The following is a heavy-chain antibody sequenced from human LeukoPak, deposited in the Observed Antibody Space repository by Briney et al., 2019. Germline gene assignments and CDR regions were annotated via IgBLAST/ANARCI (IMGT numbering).Heavy chain of an antibody. D-gene: IGHD2-2*01. Sequence: PGGSLRLSCPASGFTFSSYSMNWVRQAPGKGLEGISYISSSTSTIYYADSVKGRFTISRDNAKNSLYLQMNSLRVEDTAVYYCTRVGYCATTSCRTAFDIWGQGTVVTVSS. CDR1: GFTFSSYS. CDR3: TRVGYCATTSCRTAFDI. CDR2: ISSSTSTI. V-gene: IGHV3-48*04. J-gene: IGHJ3*02.